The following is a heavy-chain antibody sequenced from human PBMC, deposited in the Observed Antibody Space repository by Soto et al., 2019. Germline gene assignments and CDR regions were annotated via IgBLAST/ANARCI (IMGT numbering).Heavy chain of an antibody. CDR2: IYWDDDK. Sequence: QITLKESGPTLVKPTQTLTLTCTFSGFSLRSRGVGVGWIRQPPGKALEWLALIYWDDDKRYRSSLKSRLTITNDTYKNQVVLTMTNMDPVDTATDYCALNNSLTNWFDPWGQGTLVTVSS. J-gene: IGHJ5*02. D-gene: IGHD1-1*01. V-gene: IGHV2-5*02. CDR3: ALNNSLTNWFDP. CDR1: GFSLRSRGVG.